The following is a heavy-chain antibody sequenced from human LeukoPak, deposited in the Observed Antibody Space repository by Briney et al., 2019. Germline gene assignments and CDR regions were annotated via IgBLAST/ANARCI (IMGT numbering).Heavy chain of an antibody. V-gene: IGHV3-7*01. CDR1: GFTFSSYS. Sequence: GGSLRLSCAASGFTFSSYSMNWVRQAPGTGLEWVANIKQDGSEKYYVDSVKGRFTISRDNAKNSLYLQMNSLRVEDTAVYYCAKGAGGNTINYFDFWGQGTLVTVSS. CDR2: IKQDGSEK. CDR3: AKGAGGNTINYFDF. D-gene: IGHD2-8*02. J-gene: IGHJ4*02.